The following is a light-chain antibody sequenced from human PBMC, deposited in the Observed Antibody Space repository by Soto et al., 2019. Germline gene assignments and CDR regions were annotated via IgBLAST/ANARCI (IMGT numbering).Light chain of an antibody. CDR2: GAS. J-gene: IGKJ4*01. CDR3: QQYGSSPLT. Sequence: EIVLTQSPGTLSLSPGERATLSCRASQSVSSSYLAWYQPKPGQAPRFLIYGASIRATGIPDRFSGSGSGTDFSFTISRLEPEDFAVYYCQQYGSSPLTFGGGTKVDIK. V-gene: IGKV3-20*01. CDR1: QSVSSSY.